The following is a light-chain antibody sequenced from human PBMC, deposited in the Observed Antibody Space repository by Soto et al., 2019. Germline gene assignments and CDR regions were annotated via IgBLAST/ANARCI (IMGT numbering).Light chain of an antibody. Sequence: SALTQPASVSGSPGQSITLSCTGTSSDVGGYNYVSWYQQHPGKAPKLMIYDVSNRPSGVSNRFSGSKSGNTASLTISGLQAEDEADYYCSSYTSSSTQVFGGGTQLTVL. CDR3: SSYTSSSTQV. CDR2: DVS. J-gene: IGLJ2*01. V-gene: IGLV2-14*01. CDR1: SSDVGGYNY.